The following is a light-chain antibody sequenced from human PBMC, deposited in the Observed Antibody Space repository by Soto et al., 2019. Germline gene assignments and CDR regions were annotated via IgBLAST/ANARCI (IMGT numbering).Light chain of an antibody. Sequence: QSALTQPPSASGSPGQSVTISCTGTSSDIGTHGYVSWYQQNPGKAPKLMLYEVNQRPSGVPDRFSGSKSGNTASLTVSGLQAEDEADYYCCSYAGSYTYVFGTGTKVTVL. CDR3: CSYAGSYTYV. J-gene: IGLJ1*01. V-gene: IGLV2-8*01. CDR2: EVN. CDR1: SSDIGTHGY.